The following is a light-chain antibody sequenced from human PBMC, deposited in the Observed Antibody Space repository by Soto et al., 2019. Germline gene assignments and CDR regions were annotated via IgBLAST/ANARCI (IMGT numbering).Light chain of an antibody. CDR2: DAS. Sequence: AVQLTQSPSSLSASVGDRVTITCRASQGIRSALAWYQQKPGKAPKLLIYDASSLESGVPSRFSGSGSGTDFTLTISSLQPEDFATYYCQQFNSYPRTFGPGTKVDIK. CDR1: QGIRSA. V-gene: IGKV1-13*02. CDR3: QQFNSYPRT. J-gene: IGKJ3*01.